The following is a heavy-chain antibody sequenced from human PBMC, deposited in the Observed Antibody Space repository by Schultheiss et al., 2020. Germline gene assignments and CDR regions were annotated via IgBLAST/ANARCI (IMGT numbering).Heavy chain of an antibody. V-gene: IGHV4-59*12. Sequence: SETLSLTCAVYGGSFSGYYWGWIRQHPGKGLEWIGYIYYSGSTNYNPSLKSRVTMSVDRSKNEVSLKLTFVTAADTAVYYCARGSPAAAKGDDNWGKGTLVTVSS. J-gene: IGHJ4*02. CDR2: IYYSGST. D-gene: IGHD3-16*01. CDR3: ARGSPAAAKGDDN. CDR1: GGSFSGYY.